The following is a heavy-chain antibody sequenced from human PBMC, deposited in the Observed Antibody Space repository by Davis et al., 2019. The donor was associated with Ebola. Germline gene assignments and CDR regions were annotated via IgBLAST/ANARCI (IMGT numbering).Heavy chain of an antibody. CDR1: GGSISSYY. Sequence: SETLSLTCTVSGGSISSYYWSWIRQPPGKGLEWIGYIYYSGSTNYNPSIKSRVTISVDTSKNQFSLKLSSVTAADTAVYYCARLEGGYGMDVWGQGTTVTVSS. V-gene: IGHV4-59*12. D-gene: IGHD1-1*01. CDR3: ARLEGGYGMDV. CDR2: IYYSGST. J-gene: IGHJ6*02.